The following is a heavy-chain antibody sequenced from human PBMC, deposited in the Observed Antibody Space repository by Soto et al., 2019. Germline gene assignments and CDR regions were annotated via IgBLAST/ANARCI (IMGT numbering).Heavy chain of an antibody. CDR3: ARDWRPPRGPYYYYYGMDV. V-gene: IGHV1-2*04. Sequence: ASVKVSCKASGYTFTGYYMHWVRQAPGQGLEWMGWINPNSGGTNYAQKFQGWVTMTRDTSISTAYMELSRLRSDDTAVYYCARDWRPPRGPYYYYYGMDVWGQGTTVTVSS. CDR2: INPNSGGT. CDR1: GYTFTGYY. D-gene: IGHD6-25*01. J-gene: IGHJ6*02.